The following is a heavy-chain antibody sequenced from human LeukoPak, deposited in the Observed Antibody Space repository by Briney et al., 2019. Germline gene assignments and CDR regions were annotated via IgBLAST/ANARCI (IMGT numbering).Heavy chain of an antibody. CDR3: AKWKYGSSGLDDY. CDR1: GFTFNSYG. Sequence: GGSLRLSCAASGFTFNSYGMSWVRQAPGKGLEWVSGISGSGGSTYYADSVKGRFTISRDNSKNTLYVQMNSLGAEDTAVYYCAKWKYGSSGLDDYWGQGTLVTVSS. J-gene: IGHJ4*02. D-gene: IGHD6-6*01. CDR2: ISGSGGST. V-gene: IGHV3-23*01.